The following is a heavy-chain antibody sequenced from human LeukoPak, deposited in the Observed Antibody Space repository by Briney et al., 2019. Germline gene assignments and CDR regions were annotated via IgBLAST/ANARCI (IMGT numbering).Heavy chain of an antibody. CDR2: IRYDGTTK. J-gene: IGHJ3*02. D-gene: IGHD1-1*01. Sequence: GGSLRLSCAASGFTLSSPGMHWVRQAPGKGLEWVAFIRYDGTTKYYADSVKGRFTISRDNSKNTLYLQMNSLRAEDTAVYYCARDPKRYANAFDIWGQGTMVTVSS. CDR1: GFTLSSPG. V-gene: IGHV3-30*02. CDR3: ARDPKRYANAFDI.